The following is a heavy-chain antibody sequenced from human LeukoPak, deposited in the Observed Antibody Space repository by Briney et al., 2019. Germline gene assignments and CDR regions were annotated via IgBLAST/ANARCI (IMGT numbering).Heavy chain of an antibody. CDR3: AKDFEAYCRGDCSSYFDY. Sequence: GGSLRLSCAASGFTFSSYAMSWVRQAPGKGLEWVSAISDSGDITYYADSVKGRFTISRDNSKITLYLQMNSLRAEDTAVYYCAKDFEAYCRGDCSSYFDYWGQGTLVTVSS. CDR1: GFTFSSYA. V-gene: IGHV3-23*01. D-gene: IGHD2-21*02. J-gene: IGHJ4*02. CDR2: ISDSGDIT.